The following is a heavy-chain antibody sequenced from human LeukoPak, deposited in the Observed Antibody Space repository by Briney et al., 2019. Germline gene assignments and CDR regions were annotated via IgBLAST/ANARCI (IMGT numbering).Heavy chain of an antibody. CDR2: IKQDGSEK. CDR1: GFTFSSYW. J-gene: IGHJ6*03. CDR3: ARDVPDYDFWSGYSWYLERLYYYYYMDV. V-gene: IGHV3-7*01. D-gene: IGHD3-3*01. Sequence: GGSLRLSCAASGFTFSSYWMSWVRQAPGKGLEWVANIKQDGSEKYYVDSVKGRFTISRDNAKNSLYLQMNSLRAEDTAVYYCARDVPDYDFWSGYSWYLERLYYYYYMDVWGKGTTVTVSS.